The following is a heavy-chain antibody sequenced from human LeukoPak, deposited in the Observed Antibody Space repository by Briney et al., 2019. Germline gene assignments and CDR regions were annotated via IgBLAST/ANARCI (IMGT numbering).Heavy chain of an antibody. CDR2: ISSSGSTI. D-gene: IGHD5-18*01. Sequence: PGGSLRLSCAASGFTFSDYYMSWIRQAPGKGLEWVSYISSSGSTIYYADSVKGRFTISRDNAKNSLYLQMNSPRAEDTAVYYCARGDVDTAMVTRRSRIWFGESPYGMDVWGQGTTVTVSS. V-gene: IGHV3-11*01. J-gene: IGHJ6*02. CDR3: ARGDVDTAMVTRRSRIWFGESPYGMDV. CDR1: GFTFSDYY.